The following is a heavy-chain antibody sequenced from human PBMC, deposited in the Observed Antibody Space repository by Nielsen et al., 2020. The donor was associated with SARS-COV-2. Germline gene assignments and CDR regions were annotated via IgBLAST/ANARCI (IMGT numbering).Heavy chain of an antibody. Sequence: ASVKVSCKASGYTFTSYAMHWVRQAPGQRLEWMGWINAGNGNTKYSQKFQGRVTITRDTSASTAYMELSSLRSEDTAVYYCARAQTRSGSYYFSYWGQGTLVTVSS. D-gene: IGHD1-26*01. CDR3: ARAQTRSGSYYFSY. CDR2: INAGNGNT. CDR1: GYTFTSYA. J-gene: IGHJ4*02. V-gene: IGHV1-3*01.